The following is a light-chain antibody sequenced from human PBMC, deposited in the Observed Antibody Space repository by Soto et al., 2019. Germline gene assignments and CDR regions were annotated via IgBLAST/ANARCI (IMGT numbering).Light chain of an antibody. Sequence: QSALTQPASVSGSPGQSITISCTGTSTDVGGYNYVSWYQQEQGKAPKLMIYDVNNRPSGVSNRFSGSKSGNTASLTISGLQAEDEADYHCSSYAGNSTVLFGGGTQLTVL. CDR3: SSYAGNSTVL. CDR1: STDVGGYNY. V-gene: IGLV2-14*03. J-gene: IGLJ7*01. CDR2: DVN.